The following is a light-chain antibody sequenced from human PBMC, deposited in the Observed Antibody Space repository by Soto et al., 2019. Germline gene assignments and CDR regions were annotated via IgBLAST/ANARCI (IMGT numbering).Light chain of an antibody. CDR3: QQYNTYPIT. Sequence: SPSSLSASVGDRVTITCRASQSISTWLAWYQQKPGKAPKSLIYATSNLQSGVPSRFSGSGFGTEFTLTISSLQPEDFATYYCQQYNTYPITFGQGTRLEIK. CDR2: ATS. V-gene: IGKV1D-16*01. J-gene: IGKJ5*01. CDR1: QSISTW.